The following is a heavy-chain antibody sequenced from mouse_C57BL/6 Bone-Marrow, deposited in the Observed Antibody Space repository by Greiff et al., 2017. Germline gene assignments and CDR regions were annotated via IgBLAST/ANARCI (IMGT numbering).Heavy chain of an antibody. Sequence: QFQLQQSGAELVRPGTSVKMSCKASGYTFTNYWIGWAKQRPGHGLEWIGDIYPGGGYTNYNEKFKGKATLTADKSSSTAYMQFSSLTSEDSAIYYCARRDYGTLFAYWGQGTLVTVSA. CDR2: IYPGGGYT. CDR3: ARRDYGTLFAY. CDR1: GYTFTNYW. D-gene: IGHD1-1*01. V-gene: IGHV1-63*01. J-gene: IGHJ3*01.